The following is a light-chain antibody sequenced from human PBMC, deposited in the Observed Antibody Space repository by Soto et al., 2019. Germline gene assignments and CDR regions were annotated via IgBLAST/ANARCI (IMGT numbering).Light chain of an antibody. J-gene: IGKJ2*01. V-gene: IGKV3-20*01. Sequence: EIVLTQSPGTLSLSPGERATLSCRASQSINTRYSAWYQQKPGQPPRLLIYATSSRAPGIPDRFSDSGSGTDFTLTISRLEPEDFAVYYCQQYDDSARYKFGQGTNLDIK. CDR3: QQYDDSARYK. CDR1: QSINTRY. CDR2: ATS.